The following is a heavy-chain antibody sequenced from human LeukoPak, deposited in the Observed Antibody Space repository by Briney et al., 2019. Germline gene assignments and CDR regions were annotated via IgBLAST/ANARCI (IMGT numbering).Heavy chain of an antibody. CDR2: ITATSLHI. D-gene: IGHD3-3*01. CDR3: ARVAIFGDP. CDR1: GVTFSGYS. V-gene: IGHV3-21*01. Sequence: GGSLRLSCAASGVTFSGYSMNWVRQAPGKGLEWVSAITATSLHIYYADSVKGRFTISRDNAKNSLYLQMNSLRAEDTAVYYCARVAIFGDPWGQGTLVTVSS. J-gene: IGHJ5*02.